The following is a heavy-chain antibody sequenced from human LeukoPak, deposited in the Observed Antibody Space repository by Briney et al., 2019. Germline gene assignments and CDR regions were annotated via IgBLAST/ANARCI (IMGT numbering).Heavy chain of an antibody. Sequence: GSLRLSCAASGFTFSSFGMHWVRQAPGKGLEWVAFIRYDGSIKDYADSVKGRFTISRDNSKNTLYLQMSSLRVEDTAIYYCAKVSPINPSGYLDYWGQGTLVIVSP. D-gene: IGHD3-3*01. J-gene: IGHJ4*02. V-gene: IGHV3-30*02. CDR2: IRYDGSIK. CDR1: GFTFSSFG. CDR3: AKVSPINPSGYLDY.